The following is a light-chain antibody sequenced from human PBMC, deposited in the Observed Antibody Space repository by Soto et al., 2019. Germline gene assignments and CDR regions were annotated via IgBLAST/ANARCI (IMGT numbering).Light chain of an antibody. CDR2: DVS. J-gene: IGLJ2*01. V-gene: IGLV2-14*01. Sequence: QSALTQPASVSGSPGQSITISCTGTSSDVGGYNYVSWYQQHPGKAPKLMIYDVSNRTSGVSNRFFGSKSGNTASLTISGLQAEDEADYYCSSYTSSSLVVFGGGTQLTVL. CDR3: SSYTSSSLVV. CDR1: SSDVGGYNY.